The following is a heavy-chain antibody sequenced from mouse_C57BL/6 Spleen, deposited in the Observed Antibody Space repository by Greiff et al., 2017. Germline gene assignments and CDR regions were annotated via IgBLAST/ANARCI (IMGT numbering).Heavy chain of an antibody. CDR1: GYTFTDYY. D-gene: IGHD6-2*01. J-gene: IGHJ4*01. V-gene: IGHV1-84*01. CDR3: ARLSLYAMDY. CDR2: IYPGSGNT. Sequence: VQLQRSGPELVQPGASVKISCKASGYTFTDYYINWVKQRPGQGLEWIGWIYPGSGNTKYNEKFQGKDTLTVDTTSSTAYMQLSSLTSEDSAVYFCARLSLYAMDYWGQGTSVTVSS.